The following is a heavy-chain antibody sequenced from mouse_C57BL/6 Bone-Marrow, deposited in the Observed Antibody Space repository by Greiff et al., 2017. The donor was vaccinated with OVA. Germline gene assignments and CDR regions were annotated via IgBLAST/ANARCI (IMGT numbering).Heavy chain of an antibody. CDR3: ARWGLTWFAY. Sequence: VQLQESGAELARPGASVKLSCKASGYTFTSYGISWVKQRTGQGLEWIGEIYPRSGNTYYNEKFKGKATLTADKSSSTAYMELRSLTSEDSAVYFCARWGLTWFAYWGQGTLVTVSA. D-gene: IGHD3-3*01. V-gene: IGHV1-81*01. J-gene: IGHJ3*01. CDR1: GYTFTSYG. CDR2: IYPRSGNT.